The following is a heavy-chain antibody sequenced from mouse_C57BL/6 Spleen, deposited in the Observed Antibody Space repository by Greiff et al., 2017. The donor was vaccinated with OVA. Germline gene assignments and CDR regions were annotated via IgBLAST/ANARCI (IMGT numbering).Heavy chain of an antibody. Sequence: QVQLQQSGAELVRPGPSVKVSCKASGYAFTNYLIEWVKQRPGQGLEWIGVINPGSGGTNYNEKFKGKATLTADKSSSTAYMQLSSLTSEDSAVYFCARPYDYDAGFAYWGQGTLVTVSA. J-gene: IGHJ3*01. D-gene: IGHD2-4*01. CDR2: INPGSGGT. V-gene: IGHV1-54*01. CDR1: GYAFTNYL. CDR3: ARPYDYDAGFAY.